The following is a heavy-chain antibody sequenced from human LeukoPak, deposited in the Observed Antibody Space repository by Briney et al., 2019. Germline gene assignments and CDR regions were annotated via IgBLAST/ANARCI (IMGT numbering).Heavy chain of an antibody. V-gene: IGHV3-23*01. CDR2: ISGSDGST. Sequence: PGGSLRLSCAGSGFTFSSYAMSWVRQAPGKGLEWVSTISGSDGSTYYADSVKGRFTISRDNSKNTMYLQMNSLRAEDTAVYYCAKGTSAYYYYGIDVWGQGTTVTVSS. J-gene: IGHJ6*02. D-gene: IGHD2-2*01. CDR1: GFTFSSYA. CDR3: AKGTSAYYYYGIDV.